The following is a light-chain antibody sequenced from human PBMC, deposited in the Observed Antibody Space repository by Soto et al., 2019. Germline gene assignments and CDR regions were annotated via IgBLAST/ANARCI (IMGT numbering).Light chain of an antibody. CDR1: QSINSN. V-gene: IGKV3-15*01. J-gene: IGKJ1*01. CDR3: QQYKDWPTT. Sequence: IVMTQSPATLSVSPGERATLSCRASQSINSNLAWYQQKPGQAPRLLMFRASIRATGFPARFSGSGSGTEFNITITSLQSEDFGVYFCQQYKDWPTTFGQGTKVEIK. CDR2: RAS.